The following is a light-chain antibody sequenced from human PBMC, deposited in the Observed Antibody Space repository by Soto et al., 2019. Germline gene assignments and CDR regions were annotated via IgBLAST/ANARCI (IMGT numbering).Light chain of an antibody. J-gene: IGKJ4*01. CDR3: QQPFKTTLT. CDR2: DAF. Sequence: DIQRTQSPSALSASVGDRVTITCRASQSISGYLTWFQKKPGKDPKILIHDAFRLRSGVPSRFSGSGSGTDFNLTISSLQTEEFATYYCQQPFKTTLTFGGGTKVDIK. CDR1: QSISGY. V-gene: IGKV1-39*01.